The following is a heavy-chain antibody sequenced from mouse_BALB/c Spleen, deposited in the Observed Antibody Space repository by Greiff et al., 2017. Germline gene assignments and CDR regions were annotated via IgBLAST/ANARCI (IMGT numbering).Heavy chain of an antibody. J-gene: IGHJ2*01. CDR2: ISSGGGST. V-gene: IGHV5-12-1*01. CDR1: GFAFSSYD. D-gene: IGHD1-1*01. CDR3: ARHGSYYYGAYFDY. Sequence: EVQGVESGGGLVKPGGSLKLSCAASGFAFSSYDMSWVRQTPEKRLEWVAYISSGGGSTYYPDTVKGRFTISRDNAKNTLYLQMSSLKSEDTAMYYCARHGSYYYGAYFDYWGQGTTLTVSS.